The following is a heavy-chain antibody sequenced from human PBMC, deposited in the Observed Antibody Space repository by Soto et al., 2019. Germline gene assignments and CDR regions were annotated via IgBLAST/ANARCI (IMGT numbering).Heavy chain of an antibody. J-gene: IGHJ6*02. CDR3: ARRSAGPFDVLTRRYHYGIDV. D-gene: IGHD3-9*01. CDR2: VSSAGNT. Sequence: PSATLSLTYNVSGGDISSPSYYWAWIRQPPGRGLEWIGSVSSAGNTYYNPSLNSRVSISADMSKNRFSLKLGSVSAADTALYYCARRSAGPFDVLTRRYHYGIDVWGQGTTVTVPS. CDR1: GGDISSPSYY. V-gene: IGHV4-39*01.